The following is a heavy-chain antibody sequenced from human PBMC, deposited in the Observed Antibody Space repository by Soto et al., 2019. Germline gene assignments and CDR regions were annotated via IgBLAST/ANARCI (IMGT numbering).Heavy chain of an antibody. V-gene: IGHV3-30*18. CDR1: GFTFSSYG. CDR2: ISYDGSNK. J-gene: IGHJ5*02. CDR3: AKFTGEWELVINWFDP. Sequence: VQLVESGGGLVQPGRSLRLSCAASGFTFSSYGMHWVRQAPGKGQEWVAVISYDGSNKYYADSVKGRFTISRDNSKNTLYLQMNSLRAEDTAVYYCAKFTGEWELVINWFDPWGQGTLVTVSS. D-gene: IGHD1-26*01.